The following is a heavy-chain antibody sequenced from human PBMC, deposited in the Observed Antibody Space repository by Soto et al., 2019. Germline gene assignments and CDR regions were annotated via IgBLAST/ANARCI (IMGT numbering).Heavy chain of an antibody. CDR2: IYYSGST. V-gene: IGHV4-39*01. D-gene: IGHD6-13*01. Sequence: PXETLSLTCTVSGGSISSSSYYWGWIRQPPGKGLEWIGSIYYSGSTYYNPSLKSRVTISVDTSKNQFSLKLSSVTAADTAVYYCASSRKTYSSSWAAEYFQHWGQGTLVTVSS. CDR1: GGSISSSSYY. CDR3: ASSRKTYSSSWAAEYFQH. J-gene: IGHJ1*01.